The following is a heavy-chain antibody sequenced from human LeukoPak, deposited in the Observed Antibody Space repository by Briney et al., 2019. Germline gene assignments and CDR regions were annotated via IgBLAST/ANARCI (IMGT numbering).Heavy chain of an antibody. D-gene: IGHD3-22*01. Sequence: ASVKVSCKASGYTFTSYIINWVRQAPGQGLEWMGWISAYNGNTNYAQKVQGRVTMTTDTSTSTAYMELRSLRSDDTAVYYCARGYDSSGYYYFDYWGQGTLVTVSS. V-gene: IGHV1-18*01. CDR3: ARGYDSSGYYYFDY. J-gene: IGHJ4*02. CDR2: ISAYNGNT. CDR1: GYTFTSYI.